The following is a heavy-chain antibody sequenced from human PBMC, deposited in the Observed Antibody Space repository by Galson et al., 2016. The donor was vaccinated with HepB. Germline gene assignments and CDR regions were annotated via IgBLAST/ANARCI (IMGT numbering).Heavy chain of an antibody. CDR3: ASDRVFYGMDV. CDR2: IKSDGRET. J-gene: IGHJ6*02. D-gene: IGHD2-8*01. Sequence: SLRLSCAASGFTFSSYWMHWVRQAPGKGLVWVSRIKSDGRETTYADSVKGRFTITRDNAENTLYLQMNSLRADDTAVYYCASDRVFYGMDVWGQGTTATVSS. V-gene: IGHV3-74*01. CDR1: GFTFSSYW.